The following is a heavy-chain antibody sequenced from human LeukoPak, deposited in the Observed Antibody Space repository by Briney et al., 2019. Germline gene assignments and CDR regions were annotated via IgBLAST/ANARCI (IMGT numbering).Heavy chain of an antibody. CDR2: ISCDGSNK. Sequence: GRSLRLSCAASGFTFSSYGMHWVRQAPGKGLEWVAVISCDGSNKYYADSVKGRFTISRDNSKNTLYLQMNSLRAEDTAVYYCAKARLLYCSSTSCPDTNYFDYWGQGTLVTVSS. V-gene: IGHV3-30*18. D-gene: IGHD2-2*01. CDR1: GFTFSSYG. CDR3: AKARLLYCSSTSCPDTNYFDY. J-gene: IGHJ4*02.